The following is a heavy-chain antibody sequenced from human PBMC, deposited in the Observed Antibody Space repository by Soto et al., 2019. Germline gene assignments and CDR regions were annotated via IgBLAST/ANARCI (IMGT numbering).Heavy chain of an antibody. CDR1: GFTFSSYA. D-gene: IGHD3-10*01. J-gene: IGHJ3*02. CDR2: ISGSGSSP. Sequence: EVQLLESGGGLEQPGGSLRLSCAASGFTFSSYAMNWVRQAPGKGLEWVSIISGSGSSPYYADSVKGRFIISRDNSKNTLYLQMNSLRVEDTAIYYGAKGRSATRGYDIWGQGTMVTVSS. CDR3: AKGRSATRGYDI. V-gene: IGHV3-23*01.